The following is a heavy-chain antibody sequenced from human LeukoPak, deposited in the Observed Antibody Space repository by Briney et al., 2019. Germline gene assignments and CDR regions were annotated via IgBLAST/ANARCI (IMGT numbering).Heavy chain of an antibody. CDR2: IEYSGSP. CDR1: GGSISSSGYY. Sequence: PSETLSLTCTVSGGSISSSGYYWDWIRQAPGKGLEWIGRIEYSGSPYYNPSLKSRVTISVDTSKNQFSLKLSSVTAADTAVYYCARRSPYQLPRYYYYYHYMDVWGKGTTVTISS. CDR3: ARRSPYQLPRYYYYYHYMDV. V-gene: IGHV4-39*07. J-gene: IGHJ6*03. D-gene: IGHD2-2*01.